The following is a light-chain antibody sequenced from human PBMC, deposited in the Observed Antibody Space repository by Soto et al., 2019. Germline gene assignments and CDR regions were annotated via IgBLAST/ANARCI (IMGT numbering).Light chain of an antibody. CDR3: QQYDNWPHT. CDR2: GAS. J-gene: IGKJ2*01. V-gene: IGKV3-15*01. CDR1: QNLSRN. Sequence: EVVRTKFPATLSVSPGERATLSCRASQNLSRNLAWYQQQPGQAPRLLIYGASTRATGIPARFSGSGSGTDFTLTISSLQSEDFAVYYCQQYDNWPHTFGQGTKLEIK.